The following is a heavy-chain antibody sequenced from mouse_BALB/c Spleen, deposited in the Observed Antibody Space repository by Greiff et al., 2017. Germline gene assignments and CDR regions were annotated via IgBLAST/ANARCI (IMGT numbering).Heavy chain of an antibody. CDR2: INPGSGGT. CDR3: ARSRDYLYAMDY. J-gene: IGHJ4*01. D-gene: IGHD2-4*01. Sequence: VKLQESGAELVRPGTSVKVSCKASGYAFTNYLIEWVKQRPGQGLEWIGVINPGSGGTNYNEKFKGKATLTADKSSSTAYMQLSSLTSDDSAVYFCARSRDYLYAMDYWGQGTSVTVSS. CDR1: GYAFTNYL. V-gene: IGHV1-54*01.